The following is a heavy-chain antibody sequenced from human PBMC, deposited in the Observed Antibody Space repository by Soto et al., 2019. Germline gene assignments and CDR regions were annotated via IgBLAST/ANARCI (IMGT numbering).Heavy chain of an antibody. D-gene: IGHD3-16*02. J-gene: IGHJ4*02. CDR2: INGAGSIT. Sequence: EVQLVESGGGLGQPGGSLRLSCAASGFTFRNYWMYWVRQAPGKGLVWVSHINGAGSITAYADSVRGRFTISRDDAKNTLFLQMNSLRPEDTAVYYCVRGGNYVWGSYQDWGQGTLVTVSS. CDR1: GFTFRNYW. V-gene: IGHV3-74*01. CDR3: VRGGNYVWGSYQD.